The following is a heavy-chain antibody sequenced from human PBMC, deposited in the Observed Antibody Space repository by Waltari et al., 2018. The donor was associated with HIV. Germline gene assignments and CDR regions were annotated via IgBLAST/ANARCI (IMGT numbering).Heavy chain of an antibody. J-gene: IGHJ6*04. V-gene: IGHV4-34*01. CDR3: RDWSMEPARGEYYSGWDA. CDR1: GGSFSGSY. Sequence: QVQLQQWGAGLLKPSETLSLTCAVYGGSFSGSYWSWIRQPPGKGREWIGEIHHSGGTTSTPPLRSRVTLQVAPPKNHSSLKWTSVPAAEKVVYSCRDWSMEPARGEYYSGWDAWGKGPTVTVSP. D-gene: IGHD3-10*01. CDR2: IHHSGGT.